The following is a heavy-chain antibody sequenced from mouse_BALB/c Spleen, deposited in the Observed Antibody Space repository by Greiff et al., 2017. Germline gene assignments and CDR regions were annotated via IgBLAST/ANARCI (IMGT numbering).Heavy chain of an antibody. J-gene: IGHJ4*01. CDR1: GFTFSDYY. CDR3: ARDYDSYYYAMDY. D-gene: IGHD2-12*01. V-gene: IGHV5-4*02. Sequence: LVESGGGLVKPGGSLKLSCAASGFTFSDYYMYWVRQTPEKRLEWVATISDGGSYTYYPDSVKGRFTISRDNAKNNLYLQMSSLKSEDTAMYYCARDYDSYYYAMDYWGQGTSVTVSS. CDR2: ISDGGSYT.